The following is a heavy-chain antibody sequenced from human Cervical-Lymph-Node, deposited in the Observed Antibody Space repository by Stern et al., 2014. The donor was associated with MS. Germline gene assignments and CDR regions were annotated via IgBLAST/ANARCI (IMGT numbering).Heavy chain of an antibody. CDR1: GFTFSSYG. J-gene: IGHJ4*02. CDR3: ARGVYDI. CDR2: ISYDGSNE. V-gene: IGHV3-30*03. Sequence: MQLVESGGGVVRPGRSLRLSCAASGFTFSSYGMHWVRQAPATGLQWVAFISYDGSNEYYADSVKGRFTISRDNSNNTLYLQTNSLREEDTAVYYCARGVYDIWGQGTLVTVSS. D-gene: IGHD3-22*01.